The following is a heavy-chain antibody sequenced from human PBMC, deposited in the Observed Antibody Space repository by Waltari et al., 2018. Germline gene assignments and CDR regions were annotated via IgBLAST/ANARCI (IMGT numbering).Heavy chain of an antibody. J-gene: IGHJ6*02. CDR3: ARDFDYGDLYGMDV. CDR1: GFTVSSNY. D-gene: IGHD4-17*01. V-gene: IGHV3-53*01. Sequence: EVQLVESGGGFIQPGGSLRLSCAASGFTVSSNYMSWVRQAPGKGLEWVSVIYSGGSTYYADSVKGRFTISRDNSKNTLYLQMNSLRAEDTAVYYCARDFDYGDLYGMDVWGQGTTVTVSS. CDR2: IYSGGST.